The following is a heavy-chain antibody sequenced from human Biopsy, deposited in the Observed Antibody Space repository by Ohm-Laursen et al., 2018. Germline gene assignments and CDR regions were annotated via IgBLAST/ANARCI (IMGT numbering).Heavy chain of an antibody. J-gene: IGHJ6*02. CDR1: GFPFSDYY. Sequence: SLRLSCSASGFPFSDYYMRWIRQAPGKGLEWVSYISSGGTTIYYADSVKGRFTISRDNAKNSLYLLMNSLRADDTAVYYCARDTRWSPYHMDVWGQGTTVTVSS. V-gene: IGHV3-11*01. D-gene: IGHD4-23*01. CDR2: ISSGGTTI. CDR3: ARDTRWSPYHMDV.